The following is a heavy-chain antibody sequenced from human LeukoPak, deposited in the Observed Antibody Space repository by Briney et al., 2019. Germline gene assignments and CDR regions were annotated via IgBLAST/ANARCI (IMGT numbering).Heavy chain of an antibody. CDR1: GFTFSSYG. CDR3: ARFSLAVAGTFDY. V-gene: IGHV3-33*01. Sequence: HPGRSLRLSCAASGFTFSSYGIHWVRHAPGKGLEWVAVTWYDGSNEYYAGSVKGRFTISRDNSKNTLYLQMNSLRAGDTAIYYCARFSLAVAGTFDYWGQGTLVTVSS. CDR2: TWYDGSNE. J-gene: IGHJ4*02. D-gene: IGHD6-19*01.